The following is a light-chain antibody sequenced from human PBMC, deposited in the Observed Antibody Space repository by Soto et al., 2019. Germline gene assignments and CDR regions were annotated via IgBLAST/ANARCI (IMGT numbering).Light chain of an antibody. J-gene: IGKJ4*01. CDR3: QQYDTSPLP. Sequence: EIVLSQSPGTLSLSPGERSTLSCRASQSVSSNFLAGYQQKPGQAPRLLIYGASSRATGIPDRFSGSGSGTDFTLTISRLEPEDFAVYSCQQYDTSPLPFGGGPNLEIK. CDR2: GAS. CDR1: QSVSSNF. V-gene: IGKV3-20*01.